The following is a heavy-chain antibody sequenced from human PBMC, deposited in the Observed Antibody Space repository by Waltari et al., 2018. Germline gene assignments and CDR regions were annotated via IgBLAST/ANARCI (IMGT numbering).Heavy chain of an antibody. V-gene: IGHV3-30*01. Sequence: QVQLVESGGGVVQPGRSLRLSCAASGFTFSSYAMHWVRQAPGKGLEWVAVISYDGSNKYYADSVKGRFTISRDNSKNTLYLQMNSLRAEDTAVYYCASGLGYYYYGMDVWGQGTTVTVSS. CDR3: ASGLGYYYYGMDV. CDR2: ISYDGSNK. D-gene: IGHD3-10*01. CDR1: GFTFSSYA. J-gene: IGHJ6*02.